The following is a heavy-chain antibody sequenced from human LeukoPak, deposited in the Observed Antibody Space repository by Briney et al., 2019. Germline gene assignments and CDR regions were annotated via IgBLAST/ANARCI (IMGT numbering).Heavy chain of an antibody. D-gene: IGHD6-19*01. V-gene: IGHV3-30*18. CDR1: GFTFSSYW. CDR2: ISYDGSNK. Sequence: TGGSLRLSCAASGFTFSSYWMSWVRQAPGKGLEWVAVISYDGSNKYYADSVKGRFTISRDNSKNTLYLQMNSLRAEDTAVYYCAKAEPGLAYWGQGTLVTVSS. J-gene: IGHJ4*02. CDR3: AKAEPGLAY.